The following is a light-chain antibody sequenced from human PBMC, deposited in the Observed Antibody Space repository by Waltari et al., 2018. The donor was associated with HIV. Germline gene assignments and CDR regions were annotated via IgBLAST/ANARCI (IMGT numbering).Light chain of an antibody. CDR2: AAS. CDR3: LHDYIFPYT. V-gene: IGKV1-6*02. Sequence: AIQLTQSPSSLSASIGDRVTITCRASQGIGKDLSWYQQKPGKAPNLLIYAASILHSGVSSRFSGAGSATDFTLTISNLQPEDFATYFCLHDYIFPYTFGPGTKLEI. J-gene: IGKJ2*01. CDR1: QGIGKD.